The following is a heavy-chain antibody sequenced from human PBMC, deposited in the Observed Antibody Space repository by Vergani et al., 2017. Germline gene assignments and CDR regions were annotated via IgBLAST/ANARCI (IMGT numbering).Heavy chain of an antibody. J-gene: IGHJ5*02. CDR3: ARVYDDLWSGPSSRDWFDP. CDR2: IYYSGST. D-gene: IGHD3-3*01. V-gene: IGHV4-59*01. Sequence: QVQLQESGPGLVKPSETLSLTCTVSGGSISSYYWSWIWQPPGKGLEWIGYIYYSGSTNYNPSLKSRVTISVDTSQNQFSLKLSSVTAADTAVYSCARVYDDLWSGPSSRDWFDPWGQGTLVTVSS. CDR1: GGSISSYY.